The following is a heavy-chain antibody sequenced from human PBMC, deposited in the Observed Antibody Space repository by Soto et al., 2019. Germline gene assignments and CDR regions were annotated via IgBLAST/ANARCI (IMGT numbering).Heavy chain of an antibody. D-gene: IGHD2-15*01. J-gene: IGHJ4*02. Sequence: QVQLVESGGGVVQPGRSLRLSCAASGFTFSSYGMHWVRQAPGKGLEWVAVIWYDGSNKYYADSVKGRFTISRDNSKNTLYLQMNSLRAEDTAVYCCARERGVVVAATRYFDYWGQGTLVTVSS. V-gene: IGHV3-33*01. CDR1: GFTFSSYG. CDR2: IWYDGSNK. CDR3: ARERGVVVAATRYFDY.